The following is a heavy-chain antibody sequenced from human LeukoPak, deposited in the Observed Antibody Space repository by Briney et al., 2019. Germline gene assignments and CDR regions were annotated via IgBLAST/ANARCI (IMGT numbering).Heavy chain of an antibody. J-gene: IGHJ4*02. V-gene: IGHV3-53*05. CDR1: GFTVSSNY. Sequence: GGSLRLSCAASGFTVSSNYMSWVRQAPGKGLEWVSVIYSGVSTYYADSVKGRFTISRDNSKNTLYLQMNSLRAEDTAVYYCAREAEGPGWYYFDYWGQGTLVTVSS. CDR3: AREAEGPGWYYFDY. CDR2: IYSGVST. D-gene: IGHD6-13*01.